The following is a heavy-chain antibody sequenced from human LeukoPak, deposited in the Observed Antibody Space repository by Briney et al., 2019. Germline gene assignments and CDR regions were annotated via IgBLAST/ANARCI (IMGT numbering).Heavy chain of an antibody. CDR1: GGSISSYY. CDR3: AREGVTKYYFDY. D-gene: IGHD4-11*01. V-gene: IGHV4-59*01. J-gene: IGHJ4*02. CDR2: IYYSGST. Sequence: KPSETLSLTCTVSGGSISSYYWSWIRQLPGKGLEWIGYIYYSGSTDYNPSLKSRVTISVDTSKNQFSLKLSSVTAADTAVYYCAREGVTKYYFDYWGQGTLVTVSS.